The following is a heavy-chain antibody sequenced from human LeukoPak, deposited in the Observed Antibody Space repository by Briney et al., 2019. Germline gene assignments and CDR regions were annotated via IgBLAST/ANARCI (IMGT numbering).Heavy chain of an antibody. D-gene: IGHD4-17*01. Sequence: GGSLRLSCAASGFTFSSYTMHWVRQAPGKGLEWVSCISTSSSYIYYADSVKGRFTISRDNAKNSLYLQMNSLRAEDTAVYYCARGGSTTTMTTDLDYWGQGTLVTVSS. CDR2: ISTSSSYI. CDR1: GFTFSSYT. J-gene: IGHJ4*02. V-gene: IGHV3-21*01. CDR3: ARGGSTTTMTTDLDY.